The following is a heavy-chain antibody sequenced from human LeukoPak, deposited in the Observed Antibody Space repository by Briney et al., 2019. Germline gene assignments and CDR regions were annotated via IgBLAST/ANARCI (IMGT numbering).Heavy chain of an antibody. CDR3: ASLSIFYYDSSGYYSRWPIRVYQH. CDR2: IYYSGST. V-gene: IGHV4-39*07. D-gene: IGHD3-22*01. J-gene: IGHJ1*01. Sequence: SETLSLTCTVSGGSISITNYYWGWIRQPPGKGLEWIGSIYYSGSTYYNPSLKSRVTISVDTSKNQFSLKLSSVTAADTVVYYCASLSIFYYDSSGYYSRWPIRVYQHWGQGTLVTVSS. CDR1: GGSISITNYY.